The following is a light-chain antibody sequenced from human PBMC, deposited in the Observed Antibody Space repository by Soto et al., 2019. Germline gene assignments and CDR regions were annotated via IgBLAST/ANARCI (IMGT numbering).Light chain of an antibody. Sequence: DIQMTQSPSTLSASVGDRVTITCRASQTITRWMAWYQQKPGKAPKLLIYDASSLESGVPSRFSGSGSGTEFTLTITSLQPDDSATYYCQHYSLYSPWTFGQGTKVDIK. CDR1: QTITRW. CDR2: DAS. J-gene: IGKJ1*01. V-gene: IGKV1-5*01. CDR3: QHYSLYSPWT.